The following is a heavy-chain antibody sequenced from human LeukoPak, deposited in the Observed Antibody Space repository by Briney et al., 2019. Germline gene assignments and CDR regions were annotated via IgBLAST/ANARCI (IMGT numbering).Heavy chain of an antibody. V-gene: IGHV1-69*01. CDR3: ARDNSVGDNAWWFDP. J-gene: IGHJ5*02. D-gene: IGHD1-26*01. CDR2: IIPIFGTA. CDR1: GGTFSSYA. Sequence: SVKVSCKASGGTFSSYAISWVRQAPGQGLEWMGGIIPIFGTANYAQKFQGRVTITADESTSTAYMELSSLRSEDTAVYYCARDNSVGDNAWWFDPWGQGTLVTVSS.